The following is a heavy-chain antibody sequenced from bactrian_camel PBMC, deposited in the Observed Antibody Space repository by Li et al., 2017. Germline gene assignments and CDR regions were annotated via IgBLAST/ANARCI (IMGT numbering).Heavy chain of an antibody. Sequence: HVQLVESGGGSVQAGESLRSSCVVSGYRYSTYCMGWFRQAPGNEREPLASIDSDGRTSVADSVKGRFTISKDKGKDTVYLQMNNLRPEDTAMYVCQARCGTVGYWGQGTQVTVS. V-gene: IGHV3S53*01. CDR3: QARCGTVGY. CDR1: GYRYSTYC. CDR2: IDSDGRT. D-gene: IGHD2*01. J-gene: IGHJ6*01.